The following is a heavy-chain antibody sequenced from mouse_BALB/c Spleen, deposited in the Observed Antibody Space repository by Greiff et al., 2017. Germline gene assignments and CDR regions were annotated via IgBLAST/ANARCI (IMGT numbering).Heavy chain of an antibody. D-gene: IGHD2-4*01. CDR2: IYPGNGDT. V-gene: IGHV1-12*01. J-gene: IGHJ2*01. Sequence: QVQLQQPGAELVKPGASVKMSCKASGYTFTSYNMHWVKQTPGQGLEWIGAIYPGNGDTSYNQKFKGKATLTADKSSSTAYMQLSSLTSEDSAVYYCARWDYSYWGQGTTLTVSS. CDR1: GYTFTSYN. CDR3: ARWDYSY.